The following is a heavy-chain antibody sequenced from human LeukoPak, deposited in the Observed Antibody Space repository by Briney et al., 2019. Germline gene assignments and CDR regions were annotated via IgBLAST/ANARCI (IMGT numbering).Heavy chain of an antibody. D-gene: IGHD2-15*01. CDR2: IYYSGST. J-gene: IGHJ4*02. Sequence: PSETLSLTCTVSGGSISSGGYYWSWIRQHPGKGLEWIGYIYYSGSTYYNPSLKSRVTISVDTSKNQFSLKLSSVTAADAALYYCVKNGLYCLDNWGQGILVTVSS. V-gene: IGHV4-31*03. CDR3: VKNGLYCLDN. CDR1: GGSISSGGYY.